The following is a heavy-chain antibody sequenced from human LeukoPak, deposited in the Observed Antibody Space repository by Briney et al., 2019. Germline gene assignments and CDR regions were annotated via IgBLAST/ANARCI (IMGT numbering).Heavy chain of an antibody. J-gene: IGHJ5*02. CDR3: ARVSCSSTSCQGWFDP. Sequence: SVKVSCTASGGTFSRYAISWVRQAPGQGLEWMGGIIPIFGTANYAQKFQGRVTITTDESTSTAYMELSSLRSEDTAVYYCARVSCSSTSCQGWFDPWGQGTLVTVSS. CDR1: GGTFSRYA. CDR2: IIPIFGTA. D-gene: IGHD2-2*01. V-gene: IGHV1-69*05.